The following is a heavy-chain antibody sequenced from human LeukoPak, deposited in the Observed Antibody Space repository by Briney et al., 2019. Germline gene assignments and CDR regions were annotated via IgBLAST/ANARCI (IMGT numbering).Heavy chain of an antibody. CDR2: IYYSGST. CDR1: GGSISSGSYY. Sequence: SETLSLTCTVSGGSISSGSYYWSWIRQPPGKGLEWIGNIYYSGSTNYNPSLKSRVTISVDTSRNQFSLKLSSVTAADTAVYYCTRGSIAYYYMDVWGKGTTVTVSS. J-gene: IGHJ6*03. CDR3: TRGSIAYYYMDV. D-gene: IGHD3-22*01. V-gene: IGHV4-61*01.